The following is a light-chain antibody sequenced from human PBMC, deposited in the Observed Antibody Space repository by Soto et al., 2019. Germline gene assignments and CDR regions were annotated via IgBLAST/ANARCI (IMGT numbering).Light chain of an antibody. CDR1: SSNLGNNY. J-gene: IGLJ1*01. Sequence: QSVLPQPPSVSAAPGQKVTISCSGSSSNLGNNYVSWYEQLPGTAPKLLIYSDNQRPSGVPDRFSGSKSGTSASLAISGLQSDDEADYYCAAWDDSLRAYVFGTGTKLTVL. CDR2: SDN. CDR3: AAWDDSLRAYV. V-gene: IGLV1-47*02.